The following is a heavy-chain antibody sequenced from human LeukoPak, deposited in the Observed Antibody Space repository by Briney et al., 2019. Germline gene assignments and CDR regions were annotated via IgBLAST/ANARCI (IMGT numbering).Heavy chain of an antibody. Sequence: PGGSLRLSCAASGFTFSSHAMHWIRQTPDKRLEWVAVISFDGSEEHHGDSVRGRFHISRDNSNNTLFLQMNSLRPEDTAVYYCARGEVIVVITPWYFDLWGRGTLVTVSS. CDR2: ISFDGSEE. CDR1: GFTFSSHA. CDR3: ARGEVIVVITPWYFDL. D-gene: IGHD3-22*01. V-gene: IGHV3-30*04. J-gene: IGHJ2*01.